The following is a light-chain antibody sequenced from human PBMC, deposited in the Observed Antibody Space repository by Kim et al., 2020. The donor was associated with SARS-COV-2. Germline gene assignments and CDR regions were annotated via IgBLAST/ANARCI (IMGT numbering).Light chain of an antibody. J-gene: IGKJ2*01. V-gene: IGKV3-20*01. CDR3: QQYGSSPIYT. Sequence: EIALTQSPDTLSLSPGERATLSCRASQTVSSSYLAWYQQKPGQAPRLLIYGASSRATGIPDRFSGSGSGTDFTLTISRLEPEDSAVYYCQQYGSSPIYTFGQGTKLEI. CDR1: QTVSSSY. CDR2: GAS.